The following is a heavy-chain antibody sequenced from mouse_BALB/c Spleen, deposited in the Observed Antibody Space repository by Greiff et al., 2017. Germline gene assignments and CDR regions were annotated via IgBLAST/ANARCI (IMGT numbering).Heavy chain of an antibody. CDR2: ISSGGSYT. D-gene: IGHD1-1*01. Sequence: EVKLMESGGGLVKPGGSLKLSCAASGFTFSSYTMSWVRQTPEKRLEWVATISSGGSYTYYPDSVKGRFTISRDNAKNTLYLQMSSLKSEDTAMYYCTRDGYGSSYWYFDVWGAGTTVTVSS. V-gene: IGHV5-6-4*01. CDR3: TRDGYGSSYWYFDV. CDR1: GFTFSSYT. J-gene: IGHJ1*01.